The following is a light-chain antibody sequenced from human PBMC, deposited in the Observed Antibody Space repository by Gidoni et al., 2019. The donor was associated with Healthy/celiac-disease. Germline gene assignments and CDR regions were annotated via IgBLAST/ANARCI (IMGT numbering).Light chain of an antibody. J-gene: IGKJ5*01. CDR2: AAS. Sequence: DIQLTQSPSFLSASVGDRVTITCRASQGISSYLAWYQQKPGKAPKLLIYAASTLQSGVPSRFSGSGSGTEFTLTISSLQPEDFATYYCQQLTPAITFGQGTRLEIK. V-gene: IGKV1-9*01. CDR3: QQLTPAIT. CDR1: QGISSY.